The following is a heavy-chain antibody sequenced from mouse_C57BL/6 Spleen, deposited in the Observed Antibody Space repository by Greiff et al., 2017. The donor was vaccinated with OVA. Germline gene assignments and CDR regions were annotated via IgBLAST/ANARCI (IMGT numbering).Heavy chain of an antibody. CDR1: GYTFTSYW. CDR2: IDPSDSYT. J-gene: IGHJ1*03. V-gene: IGHV1-69*01. Sequence: QVQLQQPGAELVMPGASVKLSCKASGYTFTSYWMHWVKQRPGQGLEWIGEIDPSDSYTNYNQKFKGKSTLTVDKSSSTAYMQLSSLTSEDSAVYYCARVLRGYWYFDVWGTGTTVTVSS. D-gene: IGHD2-14*01. CDR3: ARVLRGYWYFDV.